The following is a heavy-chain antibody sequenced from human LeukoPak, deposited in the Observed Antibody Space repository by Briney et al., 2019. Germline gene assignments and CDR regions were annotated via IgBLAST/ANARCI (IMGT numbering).Heavy chain of an antibody. CDR1: GFTFSSYS. CDR2: ISSSSSHI. Sequence: GGSLRLSCAASGFTFSSYSMNWVRQAPGKGLEWVSSISSSSSHIYYADSVKGRFTISRDNAKNSLYLQMNSLRAEDTAVYYCARSGSYGFYFDYWGQGTLVTVSS. J-gene: IGHJ4*02. D-gene: IGHD3-10*01. CDR3: ARSGSYGFYFDY. V-gene: IGHV3-21*01.